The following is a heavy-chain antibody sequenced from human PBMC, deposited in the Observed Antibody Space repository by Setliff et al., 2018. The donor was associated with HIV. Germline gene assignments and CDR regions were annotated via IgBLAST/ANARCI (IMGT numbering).Heavy chain of an antibody. CDR1: GGSISSGSYY. D-gene: IGHD3-22*01. CDR3: ARHYGYHYDTSGQRGLAD. CDR2: IWTSGST. V-gene: IGHV4-61*02. Sequence: SETLSLTCTVSGGSISSGSYYWSWIRQPAGKGLEWIGRIWTSGSTNYNPSLKSRVTISVDTSKNQFSLKLRSVTAADTAVYYCARHYGYHYDTSGQRGLADWGQGTLVTVSS. J-gene: IGHJ4*02.